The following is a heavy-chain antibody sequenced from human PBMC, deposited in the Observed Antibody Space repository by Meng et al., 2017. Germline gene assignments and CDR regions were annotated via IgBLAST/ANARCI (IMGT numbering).Heavy chain of an antibody. D-gene: IGHD6-19*01. J-gene: IGHJ4*02. CDR1: GFTFSSYW. Sequence: GHAVGAGGGLVQPGGALRLSCAASGFTFSSYWMHWVRQAPGKGLVWVSRINSDGSSTSYADSMKGQFTISRDNAKNTLYLQMNSLRAEDMAVYYCARDSSSGWYHNYWGQGTLVTVSS. V-gene: IGHV3/OR16-13*01. CDR2: INSDGSST. CDR3: ARDSSSGWYHNY.